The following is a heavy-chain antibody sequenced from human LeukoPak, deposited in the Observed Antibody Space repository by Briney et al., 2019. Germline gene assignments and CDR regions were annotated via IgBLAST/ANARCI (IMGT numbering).Heavy chain of an antibody. CDR3: ARDLRRRYYFGSGSRGGTFDI. Sequence: GGSLRLSCAVSGFTFSSYWMDWVRQAPGKGLVWVSRINSDGRTTTYADSVKGRFTISRDNAKNTLYLQMNSLRAEDTAVYYCARDLRRRYYFGSGSRGGTFDIWGQGTMVTVSS. D-gene: IGHD3-10*01. CDR1: GFTFSSYW. J-gene: IGHJ3*02. V-gene: IGHV3-74*01. CDR2: INSDGRTT.